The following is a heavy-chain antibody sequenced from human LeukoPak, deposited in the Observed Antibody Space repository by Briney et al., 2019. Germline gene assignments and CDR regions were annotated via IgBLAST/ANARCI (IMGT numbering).Heavy chain of an antibody. CDR2: ISYDGSNK. CDR1: GFTFSSYA. V-gene: IGHV3-30*04. CDR3: AKSTQQWVVRTIDFDC. J-gene: IGHJ4*02. D-gene: IGHD6-19*01. Sequence: GGSLRLSCAASGFTFSSYAMHWVRQAPGKGLEWVAVISYDGSNKYYADSVKGRFTISRDNSKNTLYLQMNSLRAEDTAVYYCAKSTQQWVVRTIDFDCWGPGTLVTVSS.